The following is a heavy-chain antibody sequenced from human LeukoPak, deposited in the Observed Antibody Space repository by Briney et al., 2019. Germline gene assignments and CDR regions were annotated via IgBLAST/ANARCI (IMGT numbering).Heavy chain of an antibody. J-gene: IGHJ5*02. V-gene: IGHV4-31*03. CDR2: IYYSGST. CDR1: GGSISSGGYY. Sequence: SETLSLTCTVSGGSISSGGYYWSWIRQHPGKGLEWIGYIYYSGSTYYNPSLKSRVTISVDTSKNQFSLKLSSVTAADTAVYYCARGPTRHYSSGSWFDPWGQGTLVTVSS. CDR3: ARGPTRHYSSGSWFDP. D-gene: IGHD6-19*01.